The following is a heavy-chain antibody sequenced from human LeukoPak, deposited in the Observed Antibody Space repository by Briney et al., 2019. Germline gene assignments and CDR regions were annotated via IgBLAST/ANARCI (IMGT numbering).Heavy chain of an antibody. CDR3: ARVLDYYYYYGMDV. CDR2: INPNSGGT. Sequence: GASVKVSCKASGHTFTGYYMHWVRQAPGQGLEWMGWINPNSGGTNYAQKFQGRVTMTRDTSISTAYMELSRLRSDDTAVYYCARVLDYYYYYGMDVWGQGTTVTVSS. J-gene: IGHJ6*02. CDR1: GHTFTGYY. V-gene: IGHV1-2*02.